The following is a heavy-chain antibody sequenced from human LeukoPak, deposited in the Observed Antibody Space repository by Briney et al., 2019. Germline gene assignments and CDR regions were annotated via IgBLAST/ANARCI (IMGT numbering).Heavy chain of an antibody. CDR3: ARGLGSIVVVNLYWLDP. J-gene: IGHJ5*02. CDR1: GYSISSGYY. V-gene: IGHV4-38-2*02. CDR2: IYHSGST. Sequence: SETLSLTCTVSGYSISSGYYWGWIRQPPGKGLEWIGSIYHSGSTYYNPSLKSRVTISVDTSKNQFSLKLSSVTAADTAVYYCARGLGSIVVVNLYWLDPWGQGTLVTVSS. D-gene: IGHD3-22*01.